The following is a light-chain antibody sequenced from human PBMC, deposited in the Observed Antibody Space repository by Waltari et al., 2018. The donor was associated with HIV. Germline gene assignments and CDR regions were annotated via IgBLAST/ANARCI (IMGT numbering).Light chain of an antibody. Sequence: DIVMTQSPATLSVSPGERTTLPCRASQSVSSNFAWYHQKPGQAPRLLIYGASTRATGIPARFSGSGSGTEFTLTISSLQSEDFAVYYCQQYNKWPSLTFGGGTKVEIK. V-gene: IGKV3-15*01. CDR1: QSVSSN. J-gene: IGKJ4*01. CDR2: GAS. CDR3: QQYNKWPSLT.